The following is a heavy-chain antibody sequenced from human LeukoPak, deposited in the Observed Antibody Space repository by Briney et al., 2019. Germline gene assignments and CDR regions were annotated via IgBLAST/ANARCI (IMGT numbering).Heavy chain of an antibody. CDR3: STTYYYDSSEGY. J-gene: IGHJ4*02. D-gene: IGHD3-22*01. Sequence: GGSLRLSCAASGFTLSNAWMSWVRQAPGKGLEWVGRIKSKTDGGTTDYAAPVKGRFTISRDDSKNTLYLQMNSLKTEDTAVYYCSTTYYYDSSEGYWGQGTLVTVSS. CDR1: GFTLSNAW. CDR2: IKSKTDGGTT. V-gene: IGHV3-15*07.